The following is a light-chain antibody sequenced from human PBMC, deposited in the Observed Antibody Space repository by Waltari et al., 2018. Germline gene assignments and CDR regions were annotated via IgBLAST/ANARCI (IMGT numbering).Light chain of an antibody. CDR2: GAS. J-gene: IGKJ5*01. Sequence: EIVLTQSPGPLSLSPGERATLSFRASQSVSSSYLAWYQQKPGQAPRLLIYGASSRATGIPDRFSGSGSGTDFTLTISRLEPEDFAVYYCQQYGSSPPITFGQGTRLEIK. CDR1: QSVSSSY. V-gene: IGKV3-20*01. CDR3: QQYGSSPPIT.